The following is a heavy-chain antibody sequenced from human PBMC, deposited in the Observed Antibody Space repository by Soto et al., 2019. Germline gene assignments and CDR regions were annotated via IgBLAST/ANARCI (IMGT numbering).Heavy chain of an antibody. CDR1: GGSFSGYY. CDR2: INHSGST. CDR3: ARGRLEAVPYYYYGMDV. Sequence: PSETLSLTCAVYGGSFSGYYWSWIRQPPGKGLEWIGEINHSGSTNYNPSLKSRVTISVDTSKNQFSLKLSSVTAADTAVYYCARGRLEAVPYYYYGMDVWGQGTTVTISS. V-gene: IGHV4-34*01. J-gene: IGHJ6*02. D-gene: IGHD6-13*01.